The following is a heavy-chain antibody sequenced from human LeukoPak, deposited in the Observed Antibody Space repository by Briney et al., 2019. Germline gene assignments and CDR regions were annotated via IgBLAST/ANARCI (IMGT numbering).Heavy chain of an antibody. CDR2: ISGSGGST. Sequence: GGSLRLSCAASGFTFSSYAMSWVRQAPGKGLEWVSAISGSGGSTYYADSVKGRFTISRDNSKNTLYLQMNSLRAEDTAVYYCAKDGSYYDFWSGYRSKPFDYWGQGTLVTVSS. J-gene: IGHJ4*02. D-gene: IGHD3-3*01. CDR1: GFTFSSYA. CDR3: AKDGSYYDFWSGYRSKPFDY. V-gene: IGHV3-23*01.